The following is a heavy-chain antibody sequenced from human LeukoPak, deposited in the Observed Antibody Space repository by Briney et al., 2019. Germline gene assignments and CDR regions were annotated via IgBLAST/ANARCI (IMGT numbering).Heavy chain of an antibody. CDR2: IIPILGIA. CDR3: ARAAIVANYYFDY. CDR1: GGTFSSYA. V-gene: IGHV1-69*04. Sequence: SVKVSCKASGGTFSSYAISWVRQAPGQGLEWMGRIIPILGIANYAQKFQGRVTITADKSTSTAYMELSSLRSEDTAVYYCARAAIVANYYFDYWGQGTLVTVSS. J-gene: IGHJ4*02. D-gene: IGHD5-12*01.